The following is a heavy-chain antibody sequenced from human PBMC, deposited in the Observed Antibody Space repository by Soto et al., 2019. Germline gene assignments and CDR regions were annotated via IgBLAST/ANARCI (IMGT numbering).Heavy chain of an antibody. D-gene: IGHD1-1*01. CDR3: ARDHFGELERLKPSYFDY. V-gene: IGHV3-33*01. J-gene: IGHJ4*02. CDR1: GFTFSSYG. Sequence: PGGSLRLSCAASGFTFSSYGMHWVRQAPGKGLEWVAVIWYDGSNKYYADSVKGRFTISRDNSKNTLYLQMNSLRAEDTAVYYCARDHFGELERLKPSYFDYWGQGTLVTVSS. CDR2: IWYDGSNK.